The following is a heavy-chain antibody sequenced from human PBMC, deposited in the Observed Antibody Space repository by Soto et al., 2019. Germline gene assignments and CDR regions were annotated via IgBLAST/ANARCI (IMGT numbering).Heavy chain of an antibody. J-gene: IGHJ4*02. D-gene: IGHD4-17*01. CDR2: ISWNSGNL. V-gene: IGHV3-9*01. CDR3: AKGASTTVFAFNDY. Sequence: EVQLVESGGGLVQPGRSLRLSCAASGFTFDDYAMHWVRQGPGTGLEWVSSISWNSGNLGYADSVTGRFTISRDNAKNSLYLQMNSLRGEDTALYYCAKGASTTVFAFNDYWGQGTLVTVPS. CDR1: GFTFDDYA.